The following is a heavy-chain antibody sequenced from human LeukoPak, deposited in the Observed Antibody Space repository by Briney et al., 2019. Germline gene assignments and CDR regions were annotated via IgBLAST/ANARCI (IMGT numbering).Heavy chain of an antibody. CDR3: ARDSVGEFDY. V-gene: IGHV3-48*02. CDR2: ISSSSSTI. J-gene: IGHJ4*02. D-gene: IGHD3-16*01. CDR1: GFTFSPYS. Sequence: PGGSLRLSCAASGFTFSPYSVNWVRQAQGKGLEWVSYISSSSSTIYYADSVKGRFTISRDNAKNSLYLQMNSLRDEDTAVYHCARDSVGEFDYWGQRTLVTVSS.